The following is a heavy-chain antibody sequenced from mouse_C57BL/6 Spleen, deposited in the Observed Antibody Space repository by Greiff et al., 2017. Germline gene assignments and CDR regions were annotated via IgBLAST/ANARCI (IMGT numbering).Heavy chain of an antibody. V-gene: IGHV1-53*01. J-gene: IGHJ2*01. D-gene: IGHD1-1*01. CDR3: ARGRDYYGSSYVDFDY. CDR2: INPSNGGT. Sequence: QVQLQQSGTELVKPGASVKLSCKASGYTFTSYWMHWVKQRPGQGLEWIGNINPSNGGTNYNEKFKSKATLTVDKSSSTAYMQLSSLTSEDSAVYYCARGRDYYGSSYVDFDYWGQGTTLTVSS. CDR1: GYTFTSYW.